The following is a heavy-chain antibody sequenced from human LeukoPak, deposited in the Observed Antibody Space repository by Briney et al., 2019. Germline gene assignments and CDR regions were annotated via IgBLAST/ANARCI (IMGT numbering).Heavy chain of an antibody. D-gene: IGHD5-12*01. V-gene: IGHV4-59*01. Sequence: PSETPSLTCTVSGGSISSYYWSWIRQPPGKGLEWIGYIYYSGSTNYNPSLKSRVTISVDTSKNQFSLKLSSVTAADTAVYYCARTFRLRPHASTYFDYWGQGTLVTVSS. CDR1: GGSISSYY. CDR3: ARTFRLRPHASTYFDY. CDR2: IYYSGST. J-gene: IGHJ4*02.